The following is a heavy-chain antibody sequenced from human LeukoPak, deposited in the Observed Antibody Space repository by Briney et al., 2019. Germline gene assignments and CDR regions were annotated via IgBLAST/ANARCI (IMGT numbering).Heavy chain of an antibody. Sequence: SETLSLTCTVSGGSISSSSYCWGWIRQPPGKGLEWIGSIYYSGSTYYNPSLKSRVTISVDTSKNQFSLKLSSVTAADTAVYYCARRFLEWLNWFDPWGQGTLVTVSS. V-gene: IGHV4-39*01. CDR3: ARRFLEWLNWFDP. CDR2: IYYSGST. J-gene: IGHJ5*02. CDR1: GGSISSSSYC. D-gene: IGHD3-3*01.